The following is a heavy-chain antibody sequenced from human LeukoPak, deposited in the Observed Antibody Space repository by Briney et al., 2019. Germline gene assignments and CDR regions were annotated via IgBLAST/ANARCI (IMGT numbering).Heavy chain of an antibody. CDR2: IYSGGST. CDR3: ARNPTYYYDSSGYFLPDY. J-gene: IGHJ4*02. Sequence: PGGSLRLSCAASGFTVSSNYMSWVRQAPGKGLEWVSVIYSGGSTYYADSVKGRFTISRDNSKNTLYLQMNSLRAEDTAVYYCARNPTYYYDSSGYFLPDYWGQGTRVTVSS. CDR1: GFTVSSNY. D-gene: IGHD3-22*01. V-gene: IGHV3-66*01.